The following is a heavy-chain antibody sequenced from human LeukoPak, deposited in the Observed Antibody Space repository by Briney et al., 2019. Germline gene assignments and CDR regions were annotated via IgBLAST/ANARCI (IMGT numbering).Heavy chain of an antibody. Sequence: PGGSLRLSCAASGFMFSNYWMNWVREAPGKGLEWVANIYQDGIKKNYVDSVKGRFTISRDNAKNSLYLQMNSLRAEDTGVYFCACTNTLDVWGKGTTVTVSS. V-gene: IGHV3-7*03. J-gene: IGHJ6*03. D-gene: IGHD2-8*01. CDR2: IYQDGIKK. CDR3: ACTNTLDV. CDR1: GFMFSNYW.